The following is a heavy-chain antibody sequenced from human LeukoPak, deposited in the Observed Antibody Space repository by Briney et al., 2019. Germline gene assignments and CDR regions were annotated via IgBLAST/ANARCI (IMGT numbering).Heavy chain of an antibody. CDR2: IYYSGST. D-gene: IGHD1-14*01. CDR3: ARITGGNFDY. Sequence: SETLSLTCTVSGGSISSYYWSWIRQPPGKGLEWIGYIYYSGSTNYNPSLKSRVTISVDTSKNQFPLKLSSVTAADTAVYYCARITGGNFDYWGQGTLVTVSS. J-gene: IGHJ4*02. CDR1: GGSISSYY. V-gene: IGHV4-59*01.